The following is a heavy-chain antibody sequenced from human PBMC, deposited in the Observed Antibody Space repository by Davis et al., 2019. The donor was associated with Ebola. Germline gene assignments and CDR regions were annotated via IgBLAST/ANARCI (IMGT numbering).Heavy chain of an antibody. Sequence: GESLKISCAASGFTFDSYVMSWVRQAPGKGLEWVSTLGTSADTYYADSVKGRFTISRDNSKNTVYLQMNSLRAEDTAVYYCARGGNLGWGYYYGMDLWGKGTTVTVSS. CDR1: GFTFDSYV. J-gene: IGHJ6*04. CDR3: ARGGNLGWGYYYGMDL. D-gene: IGHD3/OR15-3a*01. V-gene: IGHV3-23*01. CDR2: LGTSADT.